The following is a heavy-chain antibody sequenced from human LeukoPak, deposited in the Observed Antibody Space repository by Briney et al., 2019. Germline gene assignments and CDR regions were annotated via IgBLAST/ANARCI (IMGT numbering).Heavy chain of an antibody. D-gene: IGHD2-21*01. Sequence: ASVKVSCKASGYTFTHYVIHWVRQAPGQRPEWMGWINAGNGDTKYSHHFQGRVTITRDTSASTAYMEMSSLTSEDTALYYCARDDCGDTCYPGGYWGQGTLVTVSS. CDR3: ARDDCGDTCYPGGY. CDR1: GYTFTHYV. J-gene: IGHJ4*02. CDR2: INAGNGDT. V-gene: IGHV1-3*01.